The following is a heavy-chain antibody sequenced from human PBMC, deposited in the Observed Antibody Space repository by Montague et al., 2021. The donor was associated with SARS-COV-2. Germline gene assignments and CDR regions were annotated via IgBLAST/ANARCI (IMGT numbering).Heavy chain of an antibody. D-gene: IGHD5-18*01. J-gene: IGHJ3*01. CDR3: ARPGRGYSYGLDAFEV. CDR2: IYYTGGT. Sequence: SETLSLTCTVSGASISNSIYYWGWIRQPPGKGPEWIGSIYYTGGTYYNPSLKSRVTISMNTSNNQFFLKLTSVTAADTAVYYCARPGRGYSYGLDAFEVWGQGTMVTVSS. CDR1: GASISNSIYY. V-gene: IGHV4-39*01.